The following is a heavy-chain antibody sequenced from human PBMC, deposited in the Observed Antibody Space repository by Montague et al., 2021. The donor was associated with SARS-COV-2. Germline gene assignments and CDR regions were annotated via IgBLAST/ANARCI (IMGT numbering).Heavy chain of an antibody. J-gene: IGHJ1*01. D-gene: IGHD3-9*01. Sequence: SLRLSCATSGFTFINYAMVWVRQVPGKGLSWVATVSTHGECTACDDAVRGRFFISRDNSRDTVFLQMDSLRTEDTAIYYCAKTNGCTHTSCPGLDFWGQGVLVTVSS. CDR2: VSTHGECT. CDR1: GFTFINYA. CDR3: AKTNGCTHTSCPGLDF. V-gene: IGHV3-23*01.